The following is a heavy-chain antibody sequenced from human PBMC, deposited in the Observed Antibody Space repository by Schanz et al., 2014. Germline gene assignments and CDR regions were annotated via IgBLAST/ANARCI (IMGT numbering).Heavy chain of an antibody. Sequence: EVQLVETGGGLIQPGGSLRLSCAASGFSVSHSYMTWVRQSPGKGLEWVAVMWNDGIKTHYADSGKGRFTISRDNSKNTLYLQMNSLRAEDTAVYYCAKVAPAATYLDSWGLGTLVTVSS. D-gene: IGHD2-2*01. CDR3: AKVAPAATYLDS. J-gene: IGHJ4*02. V-gene: IGHV3-53*02. CDR2: MWNDGIKT. CDR1: GFSVSHSY.